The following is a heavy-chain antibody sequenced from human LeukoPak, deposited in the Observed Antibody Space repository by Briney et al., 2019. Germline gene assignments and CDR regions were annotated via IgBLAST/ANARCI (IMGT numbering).Heavy chain of an antibody. Sequence: GGPREFSCEPSEFPFGGFAMSGVRKAPGKGLSWVSAISGSGGSTYYADSVKGRFTISRDNSKNTLYLQMNSLRAEDTAVYYCAKSKGWFGELSPFDYWGQGTLVTVSS. CDR1: EFPFGGFA. CDR2: ISGSGGST. J-gene: IGHJ4*02. CDR3: AKSKGWFGELSPFDY. D-gene: IGHD3-10*01. V-gene: IGHV3-23*01.